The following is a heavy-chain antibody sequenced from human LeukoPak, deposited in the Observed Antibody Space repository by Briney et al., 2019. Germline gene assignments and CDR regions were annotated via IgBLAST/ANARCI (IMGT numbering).Heavy chain of an antibody. D-gene: IGHD2-2*01. CDR1: GGSFSGYY. V-gene: IGHV4-34*01. CDR2: INHSGST. CDR3: AKVVVPGYFGL. Sequence: PSETLSLTCAVYGGSFSGYYWSWIRQPPGKGLEWIGEINHSGSTNYNPSLKSRVTLSLDTSKNQFSLRLSSVTAADTALYYCAKVVVPGYFGLWGQGTLVTVSS. J-gene: IGHJ1*01.